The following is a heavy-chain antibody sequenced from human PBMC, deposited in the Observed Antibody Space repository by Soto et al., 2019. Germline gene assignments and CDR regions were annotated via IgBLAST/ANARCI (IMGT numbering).Heavy chain of an antibody. J-gene: IGHJ5*02. CDR1: GFTFSSYA. V-gene: IGHV3-23*01. CDR2: ISGSGGST. D-gene: IGHD3-22*01. Sequence: PGGSLRLSCAASGFTFSSYAMSWVRQAPGKGLEWVSAISGSGGSTYYADSVKGRFTISRDNSKNTLYLQMNSLRAEDTAVYYCAKDVSGYYDSSGYYNRFDPWVQGTLVTVSS. CDR3: AKDVSGYYDSSGYYNRFDP.